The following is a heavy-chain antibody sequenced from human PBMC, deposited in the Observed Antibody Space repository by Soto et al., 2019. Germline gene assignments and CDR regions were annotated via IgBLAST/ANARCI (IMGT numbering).Heavy chain of an antibody. D-gene: IGHD1-1*01. CDR3: ASGHDAYKVRY. V-gene: IGHV4-31*02. CDR2: IYYSGTT. J-gene: IGHJ4*02. Sequence: WTWIRQHPGKGLDWIGYIYYSGTTYYNPSLKSRPTISMDTSENQFSLELTSVTAADTAIYFCASGHDAYKVRYWGQGTLVTVSS.